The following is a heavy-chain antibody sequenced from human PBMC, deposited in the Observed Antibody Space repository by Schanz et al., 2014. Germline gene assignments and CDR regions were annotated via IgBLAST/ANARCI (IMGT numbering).Heavy chain of an antibody. V-gene: IGHV3-53*04. Sequence: EVQLVESGGGLVQPGGSLRLSCAASGFSVRNNYMSWVRQAPGKGLEWVSIIYAGGDTYYADSVKGRFTISRDNSRNTLFLQMESLRTEDTAVYHCAKERDITGWNHGDYWGQGTLVTVSS. CDR3: AKERDITGWNHGDY. J-gene: IGHJ4*02. CDR1: GFSVRNNY. CDR2: IYAGGDT. D-gene: IGHD6-19*01.